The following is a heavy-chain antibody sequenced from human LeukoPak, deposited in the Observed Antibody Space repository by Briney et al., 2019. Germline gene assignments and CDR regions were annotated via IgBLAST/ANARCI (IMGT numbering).Heavy chain of an antibody. V-gene: IGHV1-3*01. J-gene: IGHJ4*02. CDR3: ARISYYDSSGYPPFDY. CDR1: GYTFTSYA. Sequence: ASVTVSCTASGYTFTSYAMHWVRQAPGQRLEWMGWINAGNGNTKYSQKFQGRVTITRDTSASTAYMELSSLRSEDTAVYYCARISYYDSSGYPPFDYWGQGTLVTVSS. D-gene: IGHD3-22*01. CDR2: INAGNGNT.